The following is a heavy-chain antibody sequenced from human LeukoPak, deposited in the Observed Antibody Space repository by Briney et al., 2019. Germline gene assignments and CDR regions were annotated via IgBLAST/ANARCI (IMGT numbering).Heavy chain of an antibody. CDR3: ARHVKVGATAFDY. J-gene: IGHJ4*02. CDR1: GGSFSGYY. CDR2: INHSGST. V-gene: IGHV4-34*01. D-gene: IGHD1-26*01. Sequence: PSETLSLTCAVYGGSFSGYYWSWIRQPPGNGLEWIGEINHSGSTNYNPSPKSRVTISVDTSKNQFSLKLSSVTAADTAVYYCARHVKVGATAFDYWGQGTLVTVSS.